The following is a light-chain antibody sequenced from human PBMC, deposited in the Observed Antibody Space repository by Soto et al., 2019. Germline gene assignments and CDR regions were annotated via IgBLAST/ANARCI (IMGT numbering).Light chain of an antibody. CDR3: QQYNNWPLG. CDR1: QSVTSN. CDR2: GAS. V-gene: IGKV3-15*01. Sequence: EIVMTQSPATLSVSPGEQATLSCRASQSVTSNLAWYQQKPGQPPRLLIYGASTRATVIPARFXGRGXGTXXXXXXXXXQSEDFAVYYCQQYNNWPLGFGGGTKVEIX. J-gene: IGKJ4*01.